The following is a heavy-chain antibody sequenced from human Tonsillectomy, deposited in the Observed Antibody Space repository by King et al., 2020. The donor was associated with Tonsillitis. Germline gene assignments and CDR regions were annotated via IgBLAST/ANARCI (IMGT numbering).Heavy chain of an antibody. CDR2: IIPILGIA. V-gene: IGHV1-69*04. CDR1: GGTFSSYA. Sequence: QLVQSGAEVKKPGSSMKVSCKASGGTFSSYAISWVRQAPGQGLEWMGRIIPILGIANYAQKFQGRVTITADKSTSTAYMELSSLRSEDTAVYYCARDGRGQEGSYWGQGTLVTVSS. D-gene: IGHD1-26*01. CDR3: ARDGRGQEGSY. J-gene: IGHJ4*02.